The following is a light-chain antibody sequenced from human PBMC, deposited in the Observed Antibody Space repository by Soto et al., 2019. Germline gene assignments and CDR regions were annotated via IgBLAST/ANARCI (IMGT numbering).Light chain of an antibody. CDR1: KLGDKY. J-gene: IGLJ2*01. CDR3: QASDSSTGVV. V-gene: IGLV3-1*01. CDR2: GDS. Sequence: SYELTQPPSVSVSPGQTASITCSGDKLGDKYACWYQQKPGQSPVLVIYGDSKRPSGIPERFSGSNSGNTATLTISGTQAMDEADYYCQASDSSTGVVFGGGTKLTVL.